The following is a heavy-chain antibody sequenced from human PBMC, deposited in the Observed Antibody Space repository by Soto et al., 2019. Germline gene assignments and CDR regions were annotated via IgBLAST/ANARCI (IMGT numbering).Heavy chain of an antibody. CDR1: GGSISSYY. J-gene: IGHJ6*02. Sequence: SETLSLTCTVSGGSISSYYWSWIRQPPGKGLEWIGYIYYSGSTNYNPSLKSRVTISVDTSKNQFSLKLSSVTAADTAVYYCARAKPLIAAAGVYYYYGMDVWGQGTTVTV. CDR3: ARAKPLIAAAGVYYYYGMDV. CDR2: IYYSGST. V-gene: IGHV4-59*01. D-gene: IGHD6-13*01.